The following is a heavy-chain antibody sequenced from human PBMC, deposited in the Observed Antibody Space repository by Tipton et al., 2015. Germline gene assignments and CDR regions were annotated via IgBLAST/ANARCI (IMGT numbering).Heavy chain of an antibody. J-gene: IGHJ4*02. CDR1: SDSISKYY. D-gene: IGHD3-22*01. CDR3: ARDAWAGDSRGFYYIY. V-gene: IGHV4-59*01. Sequence: LSLTCSVSSDSISKYYWSWIRQPPGKRLEWIGYIDFRGSTEYNPSVKSRVSISVDRSKNQFSLRLNSVTAADTAVYFCARDAWAGDSRGFYYIYWGQGTLVRVSS. CDR2: IDFRGST.